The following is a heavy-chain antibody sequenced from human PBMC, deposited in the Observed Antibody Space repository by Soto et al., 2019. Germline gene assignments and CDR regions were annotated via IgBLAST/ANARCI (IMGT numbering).Heavy chain of an antibody. CDR1: GGSISSYY. J-gene: IGHJ4*02. Sequence: SETLSLTCTVSGGSISSYYWSWIRQPPGKGLEWIGYIYYSGSTKYNPSLKSRVTISVDTSKNQFSLRLTSVTAADTAVYYCARHTPAISISDHWGQGTLVTVSS. CDR2: IYYSGST. CDR3: ARHTPAISISDH. D-gene: IGHD2-15*01. V-gene: IGHV4-59*08.